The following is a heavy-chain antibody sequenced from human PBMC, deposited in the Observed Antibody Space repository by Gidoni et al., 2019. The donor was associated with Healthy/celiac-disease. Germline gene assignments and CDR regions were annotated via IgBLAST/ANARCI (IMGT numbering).Heavy chain of an antibody. Sequence: EVQLVESGGGLVQPGGSLRLSCAASGFTVSSNYISWVRQAPGKGLEWVSVIYSGGSTYYADSVKGRFTISRDNSKNTLYLQMNSLRAEDTAVYYCARDLGYYDSSGYYSYYYGMDVWGQGTTVTVSS. CDR1: GFTVSSNY. D-gene: IGHD3-22*01. CDR3: ARDLGYYDSSGYYSYYYGMDV. V-gene: IGHV3-66*02. J-gene: IGHJ6*02. CDR2: IYSGGST.